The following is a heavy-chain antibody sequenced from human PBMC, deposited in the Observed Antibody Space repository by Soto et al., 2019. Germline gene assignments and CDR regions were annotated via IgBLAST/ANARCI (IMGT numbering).Heavy chain of an antibody. V-gene: IGHV4-59*01. J-gene: IGHJ4*02. CDR1: GCNISSYY. CDR3: ARDTTPSL. D-gene: IGHD1-1*01. CDR2: VYYSGST. Sequence: SEPLSLTSTVSGCNISSYYWSWIRQPPGKGLEWIGYVYYSGSTNYNPSLKSRVTISVDTSKNQFSLKLSSVTAADTAMYYCARDTTPSLWGQGTLVTVSS.